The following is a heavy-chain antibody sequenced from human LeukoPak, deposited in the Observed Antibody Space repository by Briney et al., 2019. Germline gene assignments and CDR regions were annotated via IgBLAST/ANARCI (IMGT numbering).Heavy chain of an antibody. J-gene: IGHJ4*02. CDR2: LSSDSGYT. CDR1: GFAFSTYI. Sequence: GGSLRPSCAASGFAFSTYIMNWVRQAPGKGLEWVSFLSSDSGYTYYADSVRGRFTVSRDNAKNTLYLQMKFLRAEDTAVYYCARVERSSRVHYFDYWGQGTLVTVSS. CDR3: ARVERSSRVHYFDY. D-gene: IGHD3-10*01. V-gene: IGHV3-21*04.